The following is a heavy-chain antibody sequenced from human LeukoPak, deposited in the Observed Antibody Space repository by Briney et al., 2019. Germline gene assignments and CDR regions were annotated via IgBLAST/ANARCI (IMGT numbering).Heavy chain of an antibody. CDR3: AKDSGDILTGYPFDY. CDR2: ISWNSGSI. D-gene: IGHD3-9*01. CDR1: GFTFDDYA. Sequence: GRSLRLSCAASGFTFDDYAMHWVRHAPGKGLEWVSGISWNSGSIGYADSVKGRFTISRDNAKNSLYLQMNSLRAEDTALYYCAKDSGDILTGYPFDYGGQGTLVTVSS. V-gene: IGHV3-9*01. J-gene: IGHJ4*02.